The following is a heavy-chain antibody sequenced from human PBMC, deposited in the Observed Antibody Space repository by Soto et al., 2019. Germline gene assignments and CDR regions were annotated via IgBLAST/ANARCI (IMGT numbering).Heavy chain of an antibody. CDR2: IYYSGST. Sequence: QVQLQESGPGLVKPSETLSLTCTVSGGSISSYYWSWIRQPPGKGLEWIGYIYYSGSTNYNPSLQSRFTITVVXSKNQFSLKLHSVTAADPAVYYCATFVQYSSSFDYWGQGTLVTVSS. CDR3: ATFVQYSSSFDY. D-gene: IGHD6-13*01. J-gene: IGHJ4*02. CDR1: GGSISSYY. V-gene: IGHV4-59*08.